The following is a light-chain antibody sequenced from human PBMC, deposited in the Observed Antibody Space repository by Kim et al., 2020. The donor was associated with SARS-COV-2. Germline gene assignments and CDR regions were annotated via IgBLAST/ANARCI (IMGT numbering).Light chain of an antibody. V-gene: IGLV1-44*01. CDR1: SSNSGSNT. CDR2: SND. J-gene: IGLJ1*01. Sequence: GQTVTNSCSEGSSNSGSNTVNWYEQESGTVPKLLIYSNDQRPSEVPDRFSGSKSGTSASLAISGLQSEDEADYYCAAWDDNLGGDVFGSGTKVTVL. CDR3: AAWDDNLGGDV.